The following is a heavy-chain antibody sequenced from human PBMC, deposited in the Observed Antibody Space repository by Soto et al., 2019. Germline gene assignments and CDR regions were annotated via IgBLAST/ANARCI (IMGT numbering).Heavy chain of an antibody. CDR1: GFTFRMYW. J-gene: IGHJ4*02. Sequence: RLSCAASGFTFRMYWRHWVRQVPGKGPEWVSRINDDGSSTNYADSVKGRFTISRDNAKNTLYLQMNALRAEDTAVYYCTRGPRSTSTGTGAFWGQGTLVTVSS. CDR3: TRGPRSTSTGTGAF. CDR2: INDDGSST. V-gene: IGHV3-74*01. D-gene: IGHD1-1*01.